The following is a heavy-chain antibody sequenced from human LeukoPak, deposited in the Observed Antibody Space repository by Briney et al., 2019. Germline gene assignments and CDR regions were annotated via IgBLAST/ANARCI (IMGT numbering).Heavy chain of an antibody. CDR3: ARDWMSGRYYGYYFDF. Sequence: PGGSLRLSCAASGFSFSSYWMGWVRQAPGKGLEWVANIKEDGSEEYYVDSVKGRFTISRDNAKNSLYLQMNSLRADDTAAYYCARDWMSGRYYGYYFDFWGQGTLVTVSS. CDR1: GFSFSSYW. CDR2: IKEDGSEE. J-gene: IGHJ4*02. V-gene: IGHV3-7*03. D-gene: IGHD3-10*01.